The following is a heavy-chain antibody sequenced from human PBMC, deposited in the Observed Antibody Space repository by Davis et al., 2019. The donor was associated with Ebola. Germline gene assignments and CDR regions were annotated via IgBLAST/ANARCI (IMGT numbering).Heavy chain of an antibody. CDR2: FDPEDGET. CDR1: GYTLTELS. V-gene: IGHV1-24*01. D-gene: IGHD6-19*01. J-gene: IGHJ6*02. Sequence: ASVKVSCKVSGYTLTELSMHWVRQAPGKGLEWMGGFDPEDGETIYAQKFQGRVTMTEDTSTDTAYMELSSLRSEDTAVYYCATDVPLAEAGDYYYYGMDVWGQGTTVTVSS. CDR3: ATDVPLAEAGDYYYYGMDV.